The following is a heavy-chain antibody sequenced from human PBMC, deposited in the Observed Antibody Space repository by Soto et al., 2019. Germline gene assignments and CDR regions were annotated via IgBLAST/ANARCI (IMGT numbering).Heavy chain of an antibody. J-gene: IGHJ6*02. CDR3: ARVWYYYGSGLLHYYYYGMDV. V-gene: IGHV4-4*07. D-gene: IGHD3-10*01. CDR1: GGSISSYY. CDR2: IYTSGST. Sequence: QVQLQESGPGLVKPSETLSLTCTVSGGSISSYYWSWIRQPAGKGLEWIGRIYTSGSTNYNPSLNRRVTRTVDTSKNQFSLKQSSVTAADTAVYYCARVWYYYGSGLLHYYYYGMDVWGQGTTVTVSS.